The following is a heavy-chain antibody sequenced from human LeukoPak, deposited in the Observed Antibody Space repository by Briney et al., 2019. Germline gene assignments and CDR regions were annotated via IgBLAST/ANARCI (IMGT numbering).Heavy chain of an antibody. J-gene: IGHJ4*02. D-gene: IGHD6-25*01. Sequence: GGSLRLSCAASGFTFSNYWMSWVHQASGKGLEWVANIKQDGSEKYYVDSVKGRFTISRDNAKNSLYLQMNSLRAEDTAVYYCARDYSGEVLDYWGQGTLVTVSS. CDR3: ARDYSGEVLDY. CDR2: IKQDGSEK. CDR1: GFTFSNYW. V-gene: IGHV3-7*01.